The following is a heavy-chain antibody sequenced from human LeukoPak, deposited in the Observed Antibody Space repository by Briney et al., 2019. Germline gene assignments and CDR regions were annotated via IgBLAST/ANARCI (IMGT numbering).Heavy chain of an antibody. D-gene: IGHD2-2*01. J-gene: IGHJ4*02. Sequence: SETLSLTCAVYGGSFSGYYWGWIRQPPGKGLEWIGSIYYSGSTYYNPSLKSRVTISVDTSQNQFSLKLSSVTAADTAVYYCARPRYCSSTSCRPLLAFDYWGQGTLVTVSS. V-gene: IGHV4-39*01. CDR1: GGSFSGYY. CDR2: IYYSGST. CDR3: ARPRYCSSTSCRPLLAFDY.